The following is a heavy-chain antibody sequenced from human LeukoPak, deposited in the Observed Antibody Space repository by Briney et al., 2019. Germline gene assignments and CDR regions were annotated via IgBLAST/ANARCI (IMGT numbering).Heavy chain of an antibody. CDR3: AKHFPAAKYYYGMDV. J-gene: IGHJ6*02. V-gene: IGHV3-23*01. CDR1: GFTLSSYA. CDR2: ISGSGGST. D-gene: IGHD2-2*01. Sequence: GGSLRLSCAASGFTLSSYAMSWVRQAPGKGLEWVSAISGSGGSTYYADSVKGRFTISRDNSKNTLYLQMNSLRAEDTAVYYCAKHFPAAKYYYGMDVWGQGTTVTVSS.